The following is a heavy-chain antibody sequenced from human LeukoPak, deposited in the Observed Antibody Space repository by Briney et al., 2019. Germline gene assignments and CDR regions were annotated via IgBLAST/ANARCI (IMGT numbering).Heavy chain of an antibody. D-gene: IGHD5-18*01. CDR3: ARSGYSYTTLDY. Sequence: SETLSLTCTVSGGSISSYYWSWIRQPPGKGLEWIGYIYYSGSTNYNPSLKSRVTISVDTSKNQFSLKLSSVTAADTAVYYCARSGYSYTTLDYWGQGTLVTVSS. V-gene: IGHV4-59*01. CDR2: IYYSGST. CDR1: GGSISSYY. J-gene: IGHJ4*02.